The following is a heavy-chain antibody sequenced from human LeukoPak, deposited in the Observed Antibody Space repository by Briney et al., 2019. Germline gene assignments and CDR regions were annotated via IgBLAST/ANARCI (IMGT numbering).Heavy chain of an antibody. CDR3: ARDSSGWYSYFDY. J-gene: IGHJ4*02. D-gene: IGHD6-19*01. CDR2: INPNSGGT. V-gene: IGHV1-2*02. CDR1: GYTFTGYY. Sequence: ASVKVSCKASGYTFTGYYMHWVRQAPGQGLEWMGWINPNSGGTNYAQKFQGRVTMTRDTSISTAYMELNRLRSDDTAVYYCARDSSGWYSYFDYWGQGTLVTVSS.